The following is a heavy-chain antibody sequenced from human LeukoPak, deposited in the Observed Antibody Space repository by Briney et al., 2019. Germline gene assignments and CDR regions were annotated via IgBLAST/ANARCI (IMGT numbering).Heavy chain of an antibody. CDR2: IYHSGST. D-gene: IGHD5-12*01. Sequence: SETLSLTCTVSGYSISSGYYWGWIRQPPGKGLEWIGSIYHSGSTYYNPSLKSRVTISVDTSKNQFSLKLSSVTAADTAVYYCARGMPSGPSRGTFDYWGQGTLVTVSS. J-gene: IGHJ4*02. CDR1: GYSISSGYY. CDR3: ARGMPSGPSRGTFDY. V-gene: IGHV4-38-2*02.